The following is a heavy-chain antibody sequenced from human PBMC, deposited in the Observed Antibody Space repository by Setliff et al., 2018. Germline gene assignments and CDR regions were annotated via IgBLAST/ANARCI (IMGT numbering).Heavy chain of an antibody. CDR2: INPNNGGT. V-gene: IGHV1-2*06. CDR1: GYSLTNYY. D-gene: IGHD3-9*01. Sequence: ASVKVSCKASGYSLTNYYMHWVRQAPGQGLECMGRINPNNGGTNYAQKFQGRVTLTRDTSINTAYMELTGLTYDDTAIYYCARDTLTLKDITLFDYWGQGTPVTVSS. CDR3: ARDTLTLKDITLFDY. J-gene: IGHJ4*02.